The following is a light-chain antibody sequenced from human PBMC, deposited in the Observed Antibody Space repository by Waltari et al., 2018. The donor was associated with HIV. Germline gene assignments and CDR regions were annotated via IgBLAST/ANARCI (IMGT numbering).Light chain of an antibody. V-gene: IGKV3-15*01. Sequence: EIVLTQSPATLSVSPGETATLSCRASQGVSHKLAWYQQKPGQPPRLVIYAASNRAAGIPARFSGSGSGTEFTLTITSLQSGDFGVYYCQQYSDWPRYTFGGGTNLEIK. CDR1: QGVSHK. J-gene: IGKJ2*01. CDR2: AAS. CDR3: QQYSDWPRYT.